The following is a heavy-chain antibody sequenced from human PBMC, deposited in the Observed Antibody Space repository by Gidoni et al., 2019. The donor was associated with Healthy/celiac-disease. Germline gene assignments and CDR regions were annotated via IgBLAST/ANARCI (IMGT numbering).Heavy chain of an antibody. CDR3: ARVWFGDPSWFDP. Sequence: GSEKYYVDSVKGRFTISRDNAKNSLYLQMNSLRAEDTAVYYCARVWFGDPSWFDPWGQGTLVTVSS. CDR2: GSEK. J-gene: IGHJ5*02. V-gene: IGHV3-7*04. D-gene: IGHD3-10*01.